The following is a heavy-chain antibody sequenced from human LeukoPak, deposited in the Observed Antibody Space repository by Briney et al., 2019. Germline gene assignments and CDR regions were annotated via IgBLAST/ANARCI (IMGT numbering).Heavy chain of an antibody. V-gene: IGHV4-34*01. D-gene: IGHD2-15*01. CDR1: GGSFSGCY. CDR3: ARYCSGGSCYGS. Sequence: SETLSLTCAVYGGSFSGCYWSWIRQPPGKGLEWIGEINHSGSTNYNPSLKSRVTISVDTSKNQFSLKLSSVTAADTAVYYCARYCSGGSCYGSWGQGTLVTVSS. J-gene: IGHJ5*02. CDR2: INHSGST.